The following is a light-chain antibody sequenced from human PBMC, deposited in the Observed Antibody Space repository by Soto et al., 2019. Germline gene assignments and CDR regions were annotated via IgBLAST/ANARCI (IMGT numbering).Light chain of an antibody. CDR2: AVT. Sequence: QSALTQPASVSGSPGQSIAISCAGTSSDIGIYSRVSWYQQYPGKAPKLMIYAVTGRPSGVSSRFSGSKSGNTASLTISGLLAEDEADYYCSSYTSSSTYVFGTGTKVTVL. V-gene: IGLV2-14*01. J-gene: IGLJ1*01. CDR3: SSYTSSSTYV. CDR1: SSDIGIYSR.